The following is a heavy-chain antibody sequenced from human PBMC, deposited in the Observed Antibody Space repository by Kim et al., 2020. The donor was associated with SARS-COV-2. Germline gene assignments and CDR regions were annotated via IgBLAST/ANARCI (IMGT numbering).Heavy chain of an antibody. Sequence: KKYGASMEGRFTISRDNSKNTLYLKMNSLRVEDTAVYYCARDLGMGSYFDYWGQGALVIVSS. D-gene: IGHD3-3*01. V-gene: IGHV3-33*01. CDR2: K. CDR3: ARDLGMGSYFDY. J-gene: IGHJ4*02.